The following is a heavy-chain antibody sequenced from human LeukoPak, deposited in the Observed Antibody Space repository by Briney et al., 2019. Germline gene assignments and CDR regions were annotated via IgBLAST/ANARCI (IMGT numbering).Heavy chain of an antibody. Sequence: XWXXXXPGQXLXWMGWXXXXNGNTNYAQKLQGRVTMTTDTSTSTAYMELRSLRSDDTAVYYCARVPLIVVVPAALSGDYWGQGTLVTVSS. CDR3: ARVPLIVVVPAALSGDY. CDR2: XXXXNGNT. V-gene: IGHV1-18*01. J-gene: IGHJ4*02. D-gene: IGHD2-2*01.